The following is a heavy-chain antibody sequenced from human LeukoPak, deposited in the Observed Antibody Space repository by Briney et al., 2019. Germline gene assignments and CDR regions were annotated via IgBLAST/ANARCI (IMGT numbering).Heavy chain of an antibody. Sequence: GRSLRLSCAASGFTFDDYAMHWVRQAPGKGLEWVSGISWNSGSIGYADSVKGRFTISRDNAKNSLYLQINSPRADDTAVYYCARGGPTVGTDYWGQGTLVTVSS. CDR2: ISWNSGSI. D-gene: IGHD1-26*01. J-gene: IGHJ4*02. CDR1: GFTFDDYA. CDR3: ARGGPTVGTDY. V-gene: IGHV3-9*01.